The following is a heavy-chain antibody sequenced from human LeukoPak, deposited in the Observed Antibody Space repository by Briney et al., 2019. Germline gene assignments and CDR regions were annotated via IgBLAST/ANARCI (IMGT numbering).Heavy chain of an antibody. D-gene: IGHD3/OR15-3a*01. V-gene: IGHV4-34*01. CDR3: ARVPLYNFWTARTFFDS. J-gene: IGHJ4*02. Sequence: SETLSLTCAVYGGSFSDCYWTWIREPPGKGLEWIGEINHSGSTTYNPSLKSRVTMSVDTSKNQFSLKLSSVTAADTAVYYCARVPLYNFWTARTFFDSWGQGTLVTVSS. CDR2: INHSGST. CDR1: GGSFSDCY.